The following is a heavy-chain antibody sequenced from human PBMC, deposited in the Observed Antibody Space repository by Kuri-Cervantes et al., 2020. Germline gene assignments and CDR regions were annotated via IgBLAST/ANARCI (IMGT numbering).Heavy chain of an antibody. CDR3: ARAPNTLMFGGGHNWFDP. CDR2: MNPNSGNT. J-gene: IGHJ5*02. D-gene: IGHD3-16*01. CDR1: GYTFTGHY. V-gene: IGHV1-8*02. Sequence: ASVKVSCKASGYTFTGHYMHWVRQAPGQGLEWMGWMNPNSGNTGYAQKFQGRVTMTRNTSISTAYMELSSLRSEDTAVYYCARAPNTLMFGGGHNWFDPWGQGTLVTVSS.